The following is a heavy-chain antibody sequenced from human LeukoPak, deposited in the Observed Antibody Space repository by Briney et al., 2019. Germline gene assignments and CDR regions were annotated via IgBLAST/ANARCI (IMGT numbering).Heavy chain of an antibody. Sequence: GESLKISCKASGYSFTSHWIGWVRQLPGKGLEWMEIIYPGDSATTYSPSFQGQVTISADKSITTTYLQWSSLKASDTAMYYCAGDYGSESGVGYWGQGTLVTVSS. CDR1: GYSFTSHW. V-gene: IGHV5-51*01. D-gene: IGHD3-10*01. CDR3: AGDYGSESGVGY. CDR2: IYPGDSAT. J-gene: IGHJ4*02.